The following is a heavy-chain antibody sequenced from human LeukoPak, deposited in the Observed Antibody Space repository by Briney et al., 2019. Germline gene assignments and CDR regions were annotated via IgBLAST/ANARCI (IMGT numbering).Heavy chain of an antibody. J-gene: IGHJ4*02. CDR3: ASRYYYDSSGYYDY. CDR2: INNSRST. Sequence: SETLSLTCAVYGGSFSGYYWSWIRQSPGKGLEWIGKINNSRSTNYNPSLKSRVTISVDTSKNQFSLKLSSVTAADTAVYYCASRYYYDSSGYYDYWGQGTLVTVSS. V-gene: IGHV4-34*01. CDR1: GGSFSGYY. D-gene: IGHD3-22*01.